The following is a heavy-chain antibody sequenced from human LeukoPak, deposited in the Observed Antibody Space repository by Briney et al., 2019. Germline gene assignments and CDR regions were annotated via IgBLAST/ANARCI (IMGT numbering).Heavy chain of an antibody. CDR2: ISGSGSTT. CDR1: GFSFSNYA. D-gene: IGHD1-26*01. Sequence: GGSLRLSCAASGFSFSNYAMSWVRQAPGKGLEWVSAISGSGSTTYYADSVEGRFTISRDNSKNTLYLQMNSLRAEDTAVYYCAKSRPYGTYFYFDSWGQGSLVTVSS. CDR3: AKSRPYGTYFYFDS. V-gene: IGHV3-23*01. J-gene: IGHJ4*02.